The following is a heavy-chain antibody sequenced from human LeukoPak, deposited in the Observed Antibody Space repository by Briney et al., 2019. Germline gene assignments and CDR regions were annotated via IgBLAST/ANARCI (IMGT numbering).Heavy chain of an antibody. CDR3: ARLGSYVYMDV. CDR1: GYTFTRYY. CDR2: INPSGGST. J-gene: IGHJ6*03. D-gene: IGHD3-16*01. Sequence: ASVKVSCKASGYTFTRYYMHWVRQAPGQGLEWMGIINPSGGSTNYAQKFQGRVTMTRDTSTNTVYMELSSLRSEDTAVYYCARLGSYVYMDVWGKGTTVTISS. V-gene: IGHV1-46*01.